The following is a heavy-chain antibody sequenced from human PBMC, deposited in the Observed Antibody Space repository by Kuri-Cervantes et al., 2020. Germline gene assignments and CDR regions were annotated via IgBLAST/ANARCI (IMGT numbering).Heavy chain of an antibody. CDR3: AKVGPMVRGIAFDP. J-gene: IGHJ5*02. V-gene: IGHV3-30*18. Sequence: GESLKISCAASGFTFSSYGMHWVRQAPGKGLEWVAVISYDGSNKYYADSVKGRFTISRDSSKNTLYLQMNSLRAEDTAVYYCAKVGPMVRGIAFDPWGQGTLVTVSS. CDR1: GFTFSSYG. CDR2: ISYDGSNK. D-gene: IGHD3-10*01.